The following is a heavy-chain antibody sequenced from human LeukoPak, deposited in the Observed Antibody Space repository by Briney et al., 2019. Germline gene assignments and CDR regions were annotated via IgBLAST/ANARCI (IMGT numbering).Heavy chain of an antibody. CDR3: AKGKYSSGGVPDY. D-gene: IGHD6-19*01. J-gene: IGHJ4*02. Sequence: SGGSLRLSCAASGFTFSSHAMNWVRQAPGKGLEWVSSISGGGESTYYADSVKGRFTVSRDNSKNTLYLQINSLRGEDTAVYYCAKGKYSSGGVPDYWGQGTLVTVSS. V-gene: IGHV3-23*01. CDR1: GFTFSSHA. CDR2: ISGGGEST.